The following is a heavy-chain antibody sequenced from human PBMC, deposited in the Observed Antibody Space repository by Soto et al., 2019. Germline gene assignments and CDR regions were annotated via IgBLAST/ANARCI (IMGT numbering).Heavy chain of an antibody. D-gene: IGHD2-15*01. J-gene: IGHJ1*01. V-gene: IGHV3-30-3*01. CDR2: ISYDGSNK. Sequence: QVQLVESGGGVVQPGRSLRLSCAASGFTFSSYAMQWVRQAPGKGLEWVAVISYDGSNKYYADSVKGRFTISRDNSKNTLYLQMNSLRAEDTAVYYCARDRGYCSGGSCYPDEYFQHWGQGTLVTVSS. CDR1: GFTFSSYA. CDR3: ARDRGYCSGGSCYPDEYFQH.